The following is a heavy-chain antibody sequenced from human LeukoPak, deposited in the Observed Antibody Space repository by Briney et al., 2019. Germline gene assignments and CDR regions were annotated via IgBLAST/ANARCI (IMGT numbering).Heavy chain of an antibody. J-gene: IGHJ4*02. D-gene: IGHD2/OR15-2a*01. Sequence: PSETLSLTCIVSGGSISSYCWSWIRQPPGKGLEWIGYIYYGGSTNYNPSLKNRVTISVDTSKNQFSLELTSVTAADTAVYYCSRGAFLTPDYWGQGALVTVSS. CDR2: IYYGGST. V-gene: IGHV4-59*01. CDR3: SRGAFLTPDY. CDR1: GGSISSYC.